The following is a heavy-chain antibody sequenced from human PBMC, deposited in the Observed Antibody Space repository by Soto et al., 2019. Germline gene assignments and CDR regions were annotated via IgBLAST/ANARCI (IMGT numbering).Heavy chain of an antibody. CDR2: IYYSGST. V-gene: IGHV4-59*01. Sequence: QVQLQESGPGLVKPSETLSLTCTVSGGSISSYYWSWIRQPPGKGLEWIGYIYYSGSTNYNPSLKSRVTISVDTSKNQFSLKLSSVTAADTAVYYCANPNTWGQGTLVTVSS. CDR1: GGSISSYY. J-gene: IGHJ5*02. D-gene: IGHD2-8*01. CDR3: ANPNT.